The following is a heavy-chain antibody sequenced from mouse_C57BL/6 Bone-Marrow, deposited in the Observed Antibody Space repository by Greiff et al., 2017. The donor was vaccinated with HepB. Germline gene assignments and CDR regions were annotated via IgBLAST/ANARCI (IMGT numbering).Heavy chain of an antibody. V-gene: IGHV1-15*01. CDR1: GYTFTDYE. D-gene: IGHD1-1*01. CDR2: IDPETGGT. CDR3: TRRTTVVAHWYFDV. J-gene: IGHJ1*03. Sequence: QVQLQQSGAELVRPGASVTLSCKASGYTFTDYEMHWVKQTPVHGLEWIGAIDPETGGTAYNQKFKGKAILTADKSSSTAYMELRSLTSEDSAVYYCTRRTTVVAHWYFDVWGTGTTVTVSS.